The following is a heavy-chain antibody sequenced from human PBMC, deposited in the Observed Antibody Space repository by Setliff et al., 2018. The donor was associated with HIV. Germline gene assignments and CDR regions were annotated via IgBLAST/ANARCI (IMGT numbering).Heavy chain of an antibody. D-gene: IGHD5-12*01. CDR3: ARETRGGYGDYYYYSMDV. CDR2: IYYSGST. J-gene: IGHJ6*03. Sequence: LSLTFTVSGGSISSGDYYWNWIRQYPGKGLEWIGYIYYSGSTYYNPYLKSRVTISVDTSKNQFSLKLNSVTAADTAVYFCARETRGGYGDYYYYSMDVWGKGTTVTAP. V-gene: IGHV4-31*03. CDR1: GGSISSGDYY.